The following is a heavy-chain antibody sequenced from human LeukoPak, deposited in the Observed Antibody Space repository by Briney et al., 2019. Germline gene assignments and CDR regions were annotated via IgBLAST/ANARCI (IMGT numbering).Heavy chain of an antibody. CDR3: AKDRCSSTSCSD. CDR1: GGSFSGYY. D-gene: IGHD2-2*01. CDR2: INYSGGV. Sequence: SETLSLTCAVYGGSFSGYYWSWIRQSPGRGLEWIGEINYSGGVDDNPSLKSRVTISIDTSKNQFSLKLSDVTAADTAVYYCAKDRCSSTSCSDWGQGTLVTVSS. J-gene: IGHJ4*02. V-gene: IGHV4-34*01.